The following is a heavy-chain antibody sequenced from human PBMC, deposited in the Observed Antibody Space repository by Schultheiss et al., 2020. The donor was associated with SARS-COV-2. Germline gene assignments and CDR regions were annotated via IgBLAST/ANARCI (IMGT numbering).Heavy chain of an antibody. J-gene: IGHJ4*02. V-gene: IGHV4-59*01. Sequence: SQTLSLTCTVSGGSISSYYWSWIRQPPGKGLEWIGYIYYSGSTNYNPSLKSRVTISVDTSKNQISLKLSSVTAADTAVYFCARGGASSLPFDYWGQGALVTVSS. CDR2: IYYSGST. CDR3: ARGGASSLPFDY. D-gene: IGHD6-13*01. CDR1: GGSISSYY.